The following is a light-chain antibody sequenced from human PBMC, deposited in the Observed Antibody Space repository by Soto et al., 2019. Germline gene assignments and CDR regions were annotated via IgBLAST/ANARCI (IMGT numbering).Light chain of an antibody. Sequence: QSALTQPASVSGSPGQSITISCSGTSSDVGGYNYVSWYQQYPGKAPKLMIYDVRNRPSGVANRFSGSKAGNTASLTISGRQAEDEADYYCSSCTRSSTLLVFGGGTKLTVL. V-gene: IGLV2-14*01. J-gene: IGLJ2*01. CDR2: DVR. CDR1: SSDVGGYNY. CDR3: SSCTRSSTLLV.